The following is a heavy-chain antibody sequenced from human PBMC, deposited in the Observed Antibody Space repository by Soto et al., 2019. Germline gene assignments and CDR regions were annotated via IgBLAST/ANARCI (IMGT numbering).Heavy chain of an antibody. CDR2: IKSKSDGGTT. Sequence: GGSLRLSCSDSGFTFSDAWMSWVRQAPGKGLDWVGRIKSKSDGGTTEYAAPVRGRFTISRDDSKNTLYLQMNSLKTEDTAVYYCTTDLWRIAVVVGSTGYFNPWGQGTPVTVSS. J-gene: IGHJ5*02. V-gene: IGHV3-15*01. CDR1: GFTFSDAW. D-gene: IGHD2-15*01. CDR3: TTDLWRIAVVVGSTGYFNP.